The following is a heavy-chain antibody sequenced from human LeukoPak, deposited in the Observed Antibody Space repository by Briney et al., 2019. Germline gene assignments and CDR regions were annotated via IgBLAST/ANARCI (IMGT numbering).Heavy chain of an antibody. J-gene: IGHJ6*02. D-gene: IGHD2-2*01. CDR1: GGSISSYY. CDR2: IYTSGST. V-gene: IGHV4-4*09. CDR3: ARARYCSSTSCYSYYYYYGMDV. Sequence: SETLSLTCTVSGGSISSYYWSWIRQPPGKGLEWIGYIYTSGSTNYNPSLKSRVTISVDTSKNQFSLKLSSVTAADTAVYYCARARYCSSTSCYSYYYYYGMDVWGQGTTVTVSS.